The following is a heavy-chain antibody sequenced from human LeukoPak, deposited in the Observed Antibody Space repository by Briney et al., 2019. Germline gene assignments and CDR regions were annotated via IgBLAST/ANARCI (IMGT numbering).Heavy chain of an antibody. CDR3: ATAAGYCSGGSCYQYDY. CDR2: INAGNGNT. J-gene: IGHJ4*02. V-gene: IGHV1-3*01. D-gene: IGHD2-15*01. CDR1: GYTFTSYA. Sequence: ASVKVSCKASGYTFTSYAMHWVRQAPGQRLEWMGWINAGNGNTKYSQKFQGRVTMTEDTSTDTAYMELSSLRSEDTAVYYCATAAGYCSGGSCYQYDYWGQGTLVTVSS.